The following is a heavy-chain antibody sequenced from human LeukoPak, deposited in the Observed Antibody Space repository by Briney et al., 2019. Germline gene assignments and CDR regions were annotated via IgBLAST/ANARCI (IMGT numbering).Heavy chain of an antibody. CDR1: GYSFTSYY. CDR3: ARETGGSFEYFDY. CDR2: INPSSGGT. J-gene: IGHJ4*02. V-gene: IGHV1-2*06. D-gene: IGHD7-27*01. Sequence: EASVNVSCKASGYSFTSYYIHWVRQAPGQGLEWMGRINPSSGGTNYAQKFQGRVTMTRDTSITTAYMGLSSLRSDDTAVYYCARETGGSFEYFDYWGQGTLVTVSS.